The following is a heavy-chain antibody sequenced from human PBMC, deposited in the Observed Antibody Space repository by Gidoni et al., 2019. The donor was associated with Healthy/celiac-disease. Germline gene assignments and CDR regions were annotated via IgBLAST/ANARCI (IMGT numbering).Heavy chain of an antibody. D-gene: IGHD6-19*01. CDR2: IYYSGST. J-gene: IGHJ5*02. CDR3: ARRKVIAVAGTGWFDP. Sequence: QLQLQESGPGLVKPSETLSLTCTVSGGSISSSSYYWGWIRQPPGKGLEWIGSIYYSGSTYYNPSLKSRVTISVDTSKNQFSLKLSSVTAADTAVYYCARRKVIAVAGTGWFDPWGQGTLVTVSS. CDR1: GGSISSSSYY. V-gene: IGHV4-39*01.